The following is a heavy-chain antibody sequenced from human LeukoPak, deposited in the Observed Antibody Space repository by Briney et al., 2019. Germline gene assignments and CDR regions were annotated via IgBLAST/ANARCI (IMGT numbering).Heavy chain of an antibody. CDR3: ARVKNAYCGGDCYSHSYYYYMDV. V-gene: IGHV4-38-2*02. CDR1: GYSISSGYY. CDR2: IYHSGST. J-gene: IGHJ6*03. Sequence: SETLSLTCTVSGYSISSGYYWGWIRQPPGKGLEGIGRIYHSGSTYYNPSLKSRVTISVDTSKNQFSLKLSSVTAADTAVYYCARVKNAYCGGDCYSHSYYYYMDVWGKGTTVTVSS. D-gene: IGHD2-21*02.